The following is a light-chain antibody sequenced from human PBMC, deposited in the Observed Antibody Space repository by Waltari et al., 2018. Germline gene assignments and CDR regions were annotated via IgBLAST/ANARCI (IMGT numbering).Light chain of an antibody. CDR2: DVS. CDR3: SSYSSSSTVV. Sequence: QCALTQPASVTRSPGRPITTSSPGTSSDVGGSNYVAWYQQHPGDAPKLRIYDVSKRPSGVSNRFSGSKSGNTGSLTISGLQAEDEADYYCSSYSSSSTVVFGGGTKLAVL. J-gene: IGLJ3*02. CDR1: SSDVGGSNY. V-gene: IGLV2-14*01.